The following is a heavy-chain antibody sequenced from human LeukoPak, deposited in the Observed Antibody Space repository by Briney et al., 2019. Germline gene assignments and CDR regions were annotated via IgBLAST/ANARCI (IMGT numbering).Heavy chain of an antibody. Sequence: GASVKVSCKASGFTFTSSAVQWVRQARGQRLEWIGWIVVGSGNTNYAQKFQERVTITRDMSTSTAYMELSSLRSEDTAVYYCAADQGCSSTSCYMWAFDIWGQGTMVTVSS. CDR1: GFTFTSSA. V-gene: IGHV1-58*01. CDR3: AADQGCSSTSCYMWAFDI. D-gene: IGHD2-2*02. CDR2: IVVGSGNT. J-gene: IGHJ3*02.